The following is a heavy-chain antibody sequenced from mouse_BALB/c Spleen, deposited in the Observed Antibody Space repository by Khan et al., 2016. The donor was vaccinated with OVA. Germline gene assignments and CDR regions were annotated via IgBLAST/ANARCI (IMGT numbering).Heavy chain of an antibody. CDR2: IWGDGNT. J-gene: IGHJ4*01. Sequence: QVQLKQSGPGLVAPSQSLSITCTVSGFSLTSYGVSWVRQPPGKGLEWLGVIWGDGNTNFHSALRSSLSISKDNSKSQVFLKLNSLQTDDTATYYCAKDRGYYAVDYWGQGTSVTVSS. CDR3: AKDRGYYAVDY. V-gene: IGHV2-3*01. CDR1: GFSLTSYG.